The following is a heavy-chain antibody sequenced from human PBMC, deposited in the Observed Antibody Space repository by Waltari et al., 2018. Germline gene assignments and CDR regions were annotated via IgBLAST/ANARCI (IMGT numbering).Heavy chain of an antibody. D-gene: IGHD3-9*01. CDR2: AYYTGRT. CDR3: ARDLGGFIHFDWFLSI. CDR1: GDSIINHH. V-gene: IGHV4-59*11. Sequence: QVQLQESGPGLVKPSETLSLTCTVSGDSIINHHWAWIRQPPGKGLEWVGYAYYTGRTNYNPSLRSRHSISVETSKTQFSLNLNSVTAADTAVYYCARDLGGFIHFDWFLSIWGPGTMVTVSS. J-gene: IGHJ3*02.